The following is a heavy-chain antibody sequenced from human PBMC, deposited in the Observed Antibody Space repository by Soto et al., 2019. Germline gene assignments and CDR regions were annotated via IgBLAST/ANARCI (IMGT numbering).Heavy chain of an antibody. CDR2: ISYDGSDK. CDR3: ATMERLFDY. Sequence: WGALGLSCAASGFTFTDYGMHWVRQAPGTGLGWVAVISYDGSDKYYADSVKGRFTISRDNSKNRLYLQMNSLRAEDTAVYYCATMERLFDYWGQGT. CDR1: GFTFTDYG. D-gene: IGHD3-3*01. V-gene: IGHV3-30*03. J-gene: IGHJ4*02.